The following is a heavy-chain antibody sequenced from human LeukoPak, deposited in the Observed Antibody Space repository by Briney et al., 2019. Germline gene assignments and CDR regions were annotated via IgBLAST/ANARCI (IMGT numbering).Heavy chain of an antibody. CDR1: GGTLIRHV. J-gene: IGHJ5*02. CDR2: IILISPTA. Sequence: SAKVSCKASGGTLIRHVVSWVRQPPGQGLEWMVGIILISPTANYAQKFQDRVTITMAETPASMDLSSLTAENTAVYYCATGRVSDTTLVSWFDAWGQGSLVTVSS. CDR3: ATGRVSDTTLVSWFDA. D-gene: IGHD5-18*01. V-gene: IGHV1-69*05.